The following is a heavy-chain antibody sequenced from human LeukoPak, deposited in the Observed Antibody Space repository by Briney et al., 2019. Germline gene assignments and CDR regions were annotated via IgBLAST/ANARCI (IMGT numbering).Heavy chain of an antibody. CDR1: GYTFTNYY. CDR2: INPSGGST. J-gene: IGHJ5*02. Sequence: ASVTVSCKASGYTFTNYYMHWVRQAPGQGLEWMGIINPSGGSTSYAQKFQGRVTMTRDSSTSTVYMELSSLRSEDTAVYYCARAAIFGPLAWFDPWGQGTLVTVSS. CDR3: ARAAIFGPLAWFDP. D-gene: IGHD3-3*01. V-gene: IGHV1-46*01.